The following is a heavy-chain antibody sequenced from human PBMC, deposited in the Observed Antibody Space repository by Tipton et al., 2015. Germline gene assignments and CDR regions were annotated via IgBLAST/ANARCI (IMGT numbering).Heavy chain of an antibody. Sequence: SLRLSCAASGFRFSSFWMNWVRQAPGKGLEWVANIKQDASEKTYVDSVRGRFTISRDNGKTSLYLQMNNLRAEDTAVYYCARAGSVLDWGNWFDPWGQGPLVTVSS. CDR3: ARAGSVLDWGNWFDP. CDR2: IKQDASEK. J-gene: IGHJ5*02. D-gene: IGHD3-3*01. CDR1: GFRFSSFW. V-gene: IGHV3-7*05.